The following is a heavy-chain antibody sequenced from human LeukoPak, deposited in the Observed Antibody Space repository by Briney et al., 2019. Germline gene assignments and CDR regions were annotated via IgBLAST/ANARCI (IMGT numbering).Heavy chain of an antibody. J-gene: IGHJ6*03. Sequence: ASVKVSCKASGYTFTSYGISWVRQAPGQGLEWMGWISAYNGNTNYAQELQGRVTMTTDTSTSTAYMELRSLRSDDTAVYYCARGRDGGNGYYYYYYMDVWGKGTTVTVSS. V-gene: IGHV1-18*01. CDR2: ISAYNGNT. D-gene: IGHD4-23*01. CDR1: GYTFTSYG. CDR3: ARGRDGGNGYYYYYYMDV.